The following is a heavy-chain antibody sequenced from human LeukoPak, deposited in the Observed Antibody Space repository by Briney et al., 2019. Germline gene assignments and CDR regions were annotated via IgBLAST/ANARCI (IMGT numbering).Heavy chain of an antibody. D-gene: IGHD3-3*01. Sequence: SETLSLTCTVSGGSISSYYWGWIRQPPGKGLEWIGSIYYSGSTYYNPSLKSRVTISVDTSKNQFSLKLSSVTAADTAVYYCASLSGYYYYYYYGMDVWGQGTTVTVSS. J-gene: IGHJ6*02. CDR2: IYYSGST. CDR3: ASLSGYYYYYYYGMDV. V-gene: IGHV4-39*01. CDR1: GGSISSYY.